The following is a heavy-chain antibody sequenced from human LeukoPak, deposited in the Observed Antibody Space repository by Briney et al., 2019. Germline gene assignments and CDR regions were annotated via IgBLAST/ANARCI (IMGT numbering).Heavy chain of an antibody. V-gene: IGHV4-59*01. Sequence: PSETLSLTCTVSGGSISTYYWTWIRQPPGKGLEWIGYIYYSGSTNYNPSLKSRVTISVDKSKNQFSLKLRSVTAADTAVYYCARAGAWQIDPWGQGTLVTVSS. D-gene: IGHD3-10*01. J-gene: IGHJ5*02. CDR3: ARAGAWQIDP. CDR2: IYYSGST. CDR1: GGSISTYY.